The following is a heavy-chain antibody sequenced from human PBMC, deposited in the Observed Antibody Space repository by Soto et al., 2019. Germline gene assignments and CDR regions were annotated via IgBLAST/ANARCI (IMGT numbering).Heavy chain of an antibody. Sequence: QVQLAESGGGVVQPGRSLRLSCATSGFVSNDYDIHWVRQAPGKGLAWLASISYAGTKKYYAESVKGRFTISRDNSKNTLSLQLNGLGADDTAVYYCARGIKGGLDAWGPGTLVTVSS. V-gene: IGHV3-30*03. CDR2: ISYAGTKK. CDR1: GFVSNDYD. J-gene: IGHJ5*02. D-gene: IGHD2-21*01. CDR3: ARGIKGGLDA.